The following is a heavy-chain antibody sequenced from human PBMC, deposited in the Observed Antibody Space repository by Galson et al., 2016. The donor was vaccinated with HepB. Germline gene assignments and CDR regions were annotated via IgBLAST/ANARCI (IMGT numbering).Heavy chain of an antibody. CDR3: ARAFYHYDNNGYYLDDY. Sequence: SVKVSCKASGYTFIHYGISWVRQAPGRGLEWMGWISPYNGNTKFPQKFQGRVTMTTDTSTSTAYMEVRSLRSDDTAVYYCARAFYHYDNNGYYLDDYWGQGTLVTVSS. D-gene: IGHD3-22*01. CDR2: ISPYNGNT. J-gene: IGHJ4*02. CDR1: GYTFIHYG. V-gene: IGHV1-18*01.